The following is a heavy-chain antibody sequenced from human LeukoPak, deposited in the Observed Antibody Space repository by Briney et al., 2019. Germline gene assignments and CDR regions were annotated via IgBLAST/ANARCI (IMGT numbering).Heavy chain of an antibody. V-gene: IGHV3-74*03. J-gene: IGHJ5*02. CDR3: VRSDWFDP. CDR1: GFTFSGSW. CDR2: IKSDGSST. Sequence: QPGGSLRLSCAGSGFTFSGSWMHWVRQAPGKGLVWVSRIKSDGSSTTYADSVKGRFTVSRDNAKNMLYLQMNSLRVEDTAVYYCVRSDWFDPWGQGTLVTVSS.